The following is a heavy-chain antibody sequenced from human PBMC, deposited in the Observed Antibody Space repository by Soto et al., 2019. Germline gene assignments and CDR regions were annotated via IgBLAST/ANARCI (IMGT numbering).Heavy chain of an antibody. CDR1: GFTFRNYN. CDR2: ISGASGTI. Sequence: PGGSLRLSCAASGFTFRNYNMNWVRQAPGKGLEWLSYISGASGTIYYADSVKGRFTISRDNSKNTLYLQMNSLRAEDTAVYYCARPAGGPITFGGVFFGPKKYWGQGTLVTVSS. D-gene: IGHD3-16*01. CDR3: ARPAGGPITFGGVFFGPKKY. J-gene: IGHJ4*02. V-gene: IGHV3-48*01.